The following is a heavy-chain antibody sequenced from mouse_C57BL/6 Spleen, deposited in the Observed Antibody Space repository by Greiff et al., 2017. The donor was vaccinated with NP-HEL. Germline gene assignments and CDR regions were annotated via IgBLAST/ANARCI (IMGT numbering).Heavy chain of an antibody. CDR2: IYPSDSET. V-gene: IGHV1-61*01. Sequence: QVQLQQPGAELVRPGSSVKLSCKASGYTFTSYWMDWVKQRPGQGLEWIGNIYPSDSETNYHQKFKDTAPLNVDKSSSTAYMQLSSLTSEDSAVYYCARKGDGNYLYYAMDYWGQGTSVTVSS. J-gene: IGHJ4*01. CDR3: ARKGDGNYLYYAMDY. D-gene: IGHD2-1*01. CDR1: GYTFTSYW.